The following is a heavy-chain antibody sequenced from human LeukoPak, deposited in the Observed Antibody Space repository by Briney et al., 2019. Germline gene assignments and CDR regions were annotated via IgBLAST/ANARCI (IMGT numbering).Heavy chain of an antibody. Sequence: SETLSLTCTFSGGSVSSYYWSWIRQPAGKGLEWIGRIYTSGSTNYNPSLKSRVTMSVDTSKNQFSLKLSSVTAADTAVYYCARGRYKYGIDYWGQGTLVTVSS. CDR3: ARGRYKYGIDY. CDR1: GGSVSSYY. V-gene: IGHV4-4*07. CDR2: IYTSGST. D-gene: IGHD1-1*01. J-gene: IGHJ4*02.